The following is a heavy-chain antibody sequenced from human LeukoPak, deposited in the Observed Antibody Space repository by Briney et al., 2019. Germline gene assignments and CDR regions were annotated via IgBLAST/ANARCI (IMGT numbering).Heavy chain of an antibody. J-gene: IGHJ4*02. CDR2: ISWDGGST. CDR1: GFTFDDYA. D-gene: IGHD2-2*01. Sequence: PGGSLRLSCAASGFTFDDYAMHWVRQAPGKGLEWVSLISWDGGSTYYADSVKGRFTISRDNSKNSLYLQMNSLRAEDTALHYCAKDHCSSTSCYADYWGQGTLVTVSS. CDR3: AKDHCSSTSCYADY. V-gene: IGHV3-43D*04.